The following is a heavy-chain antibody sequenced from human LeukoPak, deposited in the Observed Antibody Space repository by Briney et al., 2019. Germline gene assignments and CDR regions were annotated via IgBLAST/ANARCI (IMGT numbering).Heavy chain of an antibody. CDR1: GGSISNNW. D-gene: IGHD3-3*01. CDR2: INHSGST. J-gene: IGHJ4*02. Sequence: SETLSLTCAVTGGSISNNWWTWVRQPPGKGLEWIGEINHSGSTNYNPSLKSRVTISVDTSKNQFSLKLSSVTAADTAVYYCARGGRVLRFLEWFRLDYWGQGTLVTVSS. CDR3: ARGGRVLRFLEWFRLDY. V-gene: IGHV4-4*02.